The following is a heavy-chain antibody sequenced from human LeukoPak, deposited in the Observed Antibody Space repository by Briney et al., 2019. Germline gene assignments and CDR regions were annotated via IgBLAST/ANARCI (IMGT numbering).Heavy chain of an antibody. Sequence: GGPLRLSCAASGFTFGSDAMSWVRQAPGKGLEWVSSINAGGSYTYYADSVKGRFTISRDNSKNTLYLQMNSLRAEDTAVYYCAKGRRGFYDSSGYFYIFDYWGQGTLVTVSS. D-gene: IGHD3-22*01. CDR1: GFTFGSDA. CDR2: INAGGSYT. J-gene: IGHJ4*02. V-gene: IGHV3-23*01. CDR3: AKGRRGFYDSSGYFYIFDY.